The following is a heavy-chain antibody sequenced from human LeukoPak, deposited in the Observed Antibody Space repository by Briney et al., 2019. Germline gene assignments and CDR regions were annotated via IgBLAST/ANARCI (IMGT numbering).Heavy chain of an antibody. CDR2: ISGGDGNT. CDR3: ATSIGCSGGSCYSY. D-gene: IGHD2-15*01. Sequence: GGSLRLSCAASGFTFRTYAMSWVRQAPGKGLEWVSVISGGDGNTYYADSVRGRFTISRDNSKNTLYLQVNSLRAEDTAVYYCATSIGCSGGSCYSYWGQGTLVTVSS. CDR1: GFTFRTYA. J-gene: IGHJ4*02. V-gene: IGHV3-23*01.